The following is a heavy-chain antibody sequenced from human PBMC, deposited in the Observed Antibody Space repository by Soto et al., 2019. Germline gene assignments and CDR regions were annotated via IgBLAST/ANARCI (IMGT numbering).Heavy chain of an antibody. Sequence: GASVKVSCKASGGTFSSYAISWVRQAPGQGLEWMGGIIPIFGTANYAQKFQGRVTITADESTSTAYMELSSLRSEDTAVYYCARGRDIAVVVDATHYYSGMDVWGQGTTVTVYS. J-gene: IGHJ6*02. V-gene: IGHV1-69*13. CDR3: ARGRDIAVVVDATHYYSGMDV. CDR1: GGTFSSYA. CDR2: IIPIFGTA. D-gene: IGHD2-15*01.